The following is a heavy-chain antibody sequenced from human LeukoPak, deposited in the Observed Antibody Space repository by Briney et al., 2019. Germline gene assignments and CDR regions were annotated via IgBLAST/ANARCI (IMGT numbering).Heavy chain of an antibody. D-gene: IGHD3-22*01. J-gene: IGHJ4*02. CDR2: ISGSGGGT. V-gene: IGHV3-23*01. CDR3: AKFRSYYYDSSGYYTHYFDY. CDR1: GFTFSSYA. Sequence: GGSLRLSCAASGFTFSSYAMSWVRQAPGKGLEWVSAISGSGGGTYYADSVKGRFTISRDNSKNTLYLQMNSLRAEDTAVYYCAKFRSYYYDSSGYYTHYFDYWGQGTLVTVSS.